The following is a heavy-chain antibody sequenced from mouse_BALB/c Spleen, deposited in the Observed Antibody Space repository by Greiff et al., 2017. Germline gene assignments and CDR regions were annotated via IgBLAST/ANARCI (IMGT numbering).Heavy chain of an antibody. J-gene: IGHJ4*01. CDR1: GFAFSSYD. CDR2: ISSGGGST. V-gene: IGHV5-12-1*01. CDR3: ARLGYAMDY. Sequence: EVKVVESGGGLVKPGGSLKLSCAASGFAFSSYDMSWVRQTPEKRLEWVAYISSGGGSTYYPDTVKGRFTISRDNAKNTLYLQMSSLKSEDTAMYYCARLGYAMDYWGQGTSVTVSS.